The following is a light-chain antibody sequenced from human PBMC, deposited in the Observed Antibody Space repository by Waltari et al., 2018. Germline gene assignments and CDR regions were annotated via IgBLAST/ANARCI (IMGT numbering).Light chain of an antibody. Sequence: QSALTQPASVSGSPGQSITISCTGTNSAIGYYNYVSWYKQYPGKAPKLMIFDVTRWPSGVSHRFSGSKSGNTASLTISGLQAEDEADYFCAAYTSTNTVIFGGGTKVTVL. CDR1: NSAIGYYNY. V-gene: IGLV2-14*01. CDR2: DVT. CDR3: AAYTSTNTVI. J-gene: IGLJ2*01.